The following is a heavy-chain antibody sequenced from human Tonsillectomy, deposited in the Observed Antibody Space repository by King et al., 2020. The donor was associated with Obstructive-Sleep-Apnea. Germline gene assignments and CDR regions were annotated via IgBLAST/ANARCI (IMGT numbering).Heavy chain of an antibody. J-gene: IGHJ4*02. CDR2: INPSGGST. CDR3: ARRYCSTSSCYTPFDC. D-gene: IGHD2-2*02. CDR1: GYTFTSYY. Sequence: VQLVESGAEVKKPGASVKVSCKASGYTFTSYYMHWVRQAPGQGLEWMGIINPSGGSTSYAQKFQGRVSMIGDTSTGTVYMELSSLKSEDTAVYYCARRYCSTSSCYTPFDCWGQGTLVTVSS. V-gene: IGHV1-46*01.